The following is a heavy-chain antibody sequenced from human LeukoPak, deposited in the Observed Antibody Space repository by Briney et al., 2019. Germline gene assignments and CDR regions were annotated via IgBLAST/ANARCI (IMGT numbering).Heavy chain of an antibody. J-gene: IGHJ4*02. D-gene: IGHD5-18*01. Sequence: ASVKVSCKASGYTFTGYYMHWVRQAPGQGLEWMGWINPDSGGTNYAQKFQGRVTMTRDTSISTAYMELSRLRSDDTAVYYCARVVRSYGYSDYWGQGTLVTVSS. CDR2: INPDSGGT. V-gene: IGHV1-2*02. CDR1: GYTFTGYY. CDR3: ARVVRSYGYSDY.